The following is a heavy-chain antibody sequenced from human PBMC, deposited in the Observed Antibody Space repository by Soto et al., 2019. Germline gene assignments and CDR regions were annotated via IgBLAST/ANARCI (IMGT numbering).Heavy chain of an antibody. CDR1: GFTFSRYS. J-gene: IGHJ4*02. Sequence: PGASMRLSFAASGFTFSRYSMNWVRQAPGKGLEWVSSISSSSSYIYYADSVKGRFTISRDNAKNSLYLQMNSPRAEDTAVYYCASLIAAAGSLDYWGQGT. CDR3: ASLIAAAGSLDY. CDR2: ISSSSSYI. D-gene: IGHD6-13*01. V-gene: IGHV3-21*01.